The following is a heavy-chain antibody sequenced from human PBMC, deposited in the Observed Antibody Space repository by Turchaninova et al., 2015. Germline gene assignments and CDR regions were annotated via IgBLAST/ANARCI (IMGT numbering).Heavy chain of an antibody. CDR1: GYNFIEYW. CDR3: ARHGITRAYWYFDL. D-gene: IGHD1-14*01. Sequence: QLVQSGPEVKKPGESRKISCKASGYNFIEYWIGWVRQLPGKGLECMWTIDTCDSDPRTYRSSPVLVSLPYHRPTSTAYLQWSGLKASDSAIYYCARHGITRAYWYFDLWCRGTLVNVSS. CDR2: IDTCDSDP. V-gene: IGHV5-51*01. J-gene: IGHJ2*01.